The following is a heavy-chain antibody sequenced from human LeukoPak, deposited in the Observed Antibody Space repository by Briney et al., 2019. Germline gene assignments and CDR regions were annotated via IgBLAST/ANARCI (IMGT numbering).Heavy chain of an antibody. Sequence: GGSLRLSCAASGFTFSSYSMNWVRQAPGKGLEWVSSISNSSSYIYYADSVKGRFTISRDNAKNSLYLQMNSLRAEDTAAYYCARDRGYYDSSGYRTYYFDYWGQGTLVTVSS. CDR1: GFTFSSYS. V-gene: IGHV3-21*01. CDR3: ARDRGYYDSSGYRTYYFDY. J-gene: IGHJ4*02. CDR2: ISNSSSYI. D-gene: IGHD3-22*01.